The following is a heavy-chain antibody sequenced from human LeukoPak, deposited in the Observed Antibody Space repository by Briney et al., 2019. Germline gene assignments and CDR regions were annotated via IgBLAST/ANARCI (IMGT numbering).Heavy chain of an antibody. CDR1: GFTFSSYS. CDR3: ARHVRSGYDLENFDF. CDR2: IYYSGST. V-gene: IGHV4-39*01. J-gene: IGHJ4*02. D-gene: IGHD5-12*01. Sequence: PGGSLRLSCAASGFTFSSYSMNWIRQPPGKGLEWIGSIYYSGSTYYNPSLKSRVTISVDTSKNQFSLKLSSVTAADTAVYYCARHVRSGYDLENFDFWGQGTLVTVSS.